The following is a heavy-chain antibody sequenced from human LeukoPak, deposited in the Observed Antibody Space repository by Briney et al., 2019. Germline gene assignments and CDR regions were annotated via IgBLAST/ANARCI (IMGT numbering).Heavy chain of an antibody. CDR3: ATFPVVGATSPDY. J-gene: IGHJ4*02. CDR1: GFTFGTYN. CDR2: ISFSSSTI. V-gene: IGHV3-48*01. Sequence: GGSLRLSCAASGFTFGTYNMNWVRQAPGKGLEWVSYISFSSSTIHYADSVKGRFTISRDNAKNSLYLQMNSLRAEDTAVYYCATFPVVGATSPDYWGQGTLVTVSS. D-gene: IGHD2-15*01.